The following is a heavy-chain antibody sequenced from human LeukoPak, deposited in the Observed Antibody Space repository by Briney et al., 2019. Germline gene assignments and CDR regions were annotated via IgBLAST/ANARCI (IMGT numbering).Heavy chain of an antibody. J-gene: IGHJ4*02. V-gene: IGHV4-59*12. CDR1: GGSISSYY. D-gene: IGHD3-10*01. CDR3: ARAHLITMVRGVIIRGFDY. CDR2: IYHSGST. Sequence: SETLSLTCTVSGGSISSYYWTWIRQPPGKGPEWIGYIYHSGSTYYNPSLKSRVTISVDRSKNQFSLKLSSVTAADTAVYYCARAHLITMVRGVIIRGFDYWGQGTLVTVSS.